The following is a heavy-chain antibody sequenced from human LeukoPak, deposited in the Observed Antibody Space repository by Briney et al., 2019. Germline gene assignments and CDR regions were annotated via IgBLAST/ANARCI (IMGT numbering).Heavy chain of an antibody. D-gene: IGHD3-3*01. CDR2: IKQDGSEK. CDR1: GFTFSSYW. J-gene: IGHJ4*02. CDR3: ARDLYYDFWSGYSTGYYFDY. Sequence: GGSLRLSCAASGFTFSSYWMTWVRQAPGKGLEWVANIKQDGSEKYYVDSVKGRFTISRDNAKNSLYLQMNSLRAEDTAVYYCARDLYYDFWSGYSTGYYFDYWGQGTLVTVSS. V-gene: IGHV3-7*01.